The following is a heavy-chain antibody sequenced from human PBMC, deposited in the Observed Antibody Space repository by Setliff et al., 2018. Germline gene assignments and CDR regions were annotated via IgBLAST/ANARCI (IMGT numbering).Heavy chain of an antibody. J-gene: IGHJ6*04. V-gene: IGHV4-34*01. Sequence: TLSLTCAVYGGSFSSYYWNWIRQPPGKGLEWIGEIHHSGSTKYNPSLKSRVTISVDTSKNQFSLRLSSVTAADTAVYYCARLRKAVDGINFPRYMDVWGKGTTVTVSS. CDR3: ARLRKAVDGINFPRYMDV. D-gene: IGHD6-19*01. CDR2: IHHSGST. CDR1: GGSFSSYY.